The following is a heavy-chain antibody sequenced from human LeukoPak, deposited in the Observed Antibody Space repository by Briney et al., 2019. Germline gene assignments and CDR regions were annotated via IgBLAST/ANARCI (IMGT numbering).Heavy chain of an antibody. J-gene: IGHJ4*02. D-gene: IGHD3-22*01. V-gene: IGHV3-11*05. CDR3: TKERRGSYYAFES. CDR1: GFSISDYY. Sequence: PGGSLRLSCDASGFSISDYYMSWLRQSPGKGLEWISYITSGSGSTKYADSVKGRFTISRDKAKNPVALQLNSLRAEDTAVYYCTKERRGSYYAFESWGQGTLVTVSS. CDR2: ITSGSGST.